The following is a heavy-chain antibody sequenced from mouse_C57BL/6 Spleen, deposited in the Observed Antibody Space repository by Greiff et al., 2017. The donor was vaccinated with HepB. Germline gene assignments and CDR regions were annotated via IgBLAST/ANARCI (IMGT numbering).Heavy chain of an antibody. CDR2: IYPRDGST. D-gene: IGHD1-1*01. CDR3: ASSITTVVARYFDV. Sequence: VQLQQSGPELVKPGASVKLSCKASGYTFTSYDINWVKQRPGQGLEWIGWIYPRDGSTKYNEKFKGKATLTVDTSSSTAYMELHSLTSEDSAVYCCASSITTVVARYFDVWGTGTTVTVSS. V-gene: IGHV1-85*01. CDR1: GYTFTSYD. J-gene: IGHJ1*03.